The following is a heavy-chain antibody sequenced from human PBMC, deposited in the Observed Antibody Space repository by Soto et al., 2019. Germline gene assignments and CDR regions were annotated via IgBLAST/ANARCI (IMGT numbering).Heavy chain of an antibody. Sequence: ASVKVSCKASGYTFTSYAMHWVRQAPGQRLEWMGWINAGNGNTKYSQKLQGRVTITRDTSASTAYMELSSLRSEDTAVYYCARDAWNSADYGMDVWGQGTTLSVSS. J-gene: IGHJ6*01. CDR1: GYTFTSYA. D-gene: IGHD1-1*01. CDR2: INAGNGNT. V-gene: IGHV1-3*01. CDR3: ARDAWNSADYGMDV.